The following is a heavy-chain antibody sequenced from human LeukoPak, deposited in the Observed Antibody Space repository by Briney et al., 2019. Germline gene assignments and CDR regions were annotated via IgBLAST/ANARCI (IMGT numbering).Heavy chain of an antibody. Sequence: GGSLRLSCTTSGFTFGDYAMNWVRQAPGKGLVWVARIRPEGTTTAYADSVKGRFTISRDNAKNTLFLQMNSLSAEDTAVYYCARDLDWILFDYWGQGTLVTVSS. D-gene: IGHD3-9*01. CDR1: GFTFGDYA. J-gene: IGHJ4*02. CDR2: IRPEGTTT. CDR3: ARDLDWILFDY. V-gene: IGHV3-74*03.